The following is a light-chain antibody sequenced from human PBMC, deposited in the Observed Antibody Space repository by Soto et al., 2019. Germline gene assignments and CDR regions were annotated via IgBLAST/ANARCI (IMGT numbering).Light chain of an antibody. J-gene: IGKJ1*01. Sequence: EIVLTQSPGTLSLSPGERATLSCRASQSVSRYLAWYQQKPGQAPRLLIYDASTRATGISARFSGSGSGTDFTLTISSLEPEDFAMYYCQQLSNWPVTFGQGTKVEVK. CDR3: QQLSNWPVT. CDR2: DAS. CDR1: QSVSRY. V-gene: IGKV3-11*01.